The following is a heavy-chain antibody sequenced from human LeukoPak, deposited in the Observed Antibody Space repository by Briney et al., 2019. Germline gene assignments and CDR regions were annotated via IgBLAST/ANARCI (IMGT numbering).Heavy chain of an antibody. V-gene: IGHV4-59*08. J-gene: IGHJ3*02. CDR3: ARLLHVLTDAFDI. D-gene: IGHD2-15*01. CDR1: GCSITSSY. CDR2: IYYSGST. Sequence: SETLSLTCTVSGCSITSSYWSWIRQPPGMVLAWVGYIYYSGSTNYNPSLKSRVTISVDTSKNQFSLRLSSVTAADTAVYYCARLLHVLTDAFDIWGQGTMVTVSS.